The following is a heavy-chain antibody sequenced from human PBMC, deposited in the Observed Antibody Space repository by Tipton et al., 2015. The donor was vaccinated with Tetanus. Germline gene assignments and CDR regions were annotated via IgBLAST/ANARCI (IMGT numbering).Heavy chain of an antibody. J-gene: IGHJ6*03. V-gene: IGHV4-59*12. CDR3: ARESSYYMDV. Sequence: TLSLTCTVSGGSISTYHWNWIRQSPGKGLEWIGYIYYSGSTYYNPSLKSRVTISVDTSKNQFSLKLSSVTAADTAVYYCARESSYYMDVWGKGTTVTVSS. D-gene: IGHD3-16*02. CDR1: GGSISTYH. CDR2: IYYSGST.